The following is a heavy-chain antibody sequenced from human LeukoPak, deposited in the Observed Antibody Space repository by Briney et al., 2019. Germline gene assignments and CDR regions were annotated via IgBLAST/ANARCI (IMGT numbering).Heavy chain of an antibody. J-gene: IGHJ4*02. CDR2: INHSGST. CDR3: ARVVPAAMVYVSYFDY. D-gene: IGHD2-2*01. V-gene: IGHV4-34*01. CDR1: GGSFSGYY. Sequence: SETLSLTCAVYGGSFSGYYWSWIRQPPGKGLEWIGEINHSGSTNYNPSLKSRVTISVDTSKNQFSLKLSSVTAADTAVYYCARVVPAAMVYVSYFDYWGQGTLSPSPQ.